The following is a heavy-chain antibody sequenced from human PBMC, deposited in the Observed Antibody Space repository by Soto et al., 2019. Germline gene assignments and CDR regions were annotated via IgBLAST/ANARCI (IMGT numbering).Heavy chain of an antibody. D-gene: IGHD3-9*01. CDR3: AKVLTGYYYYFEY. CDR2: VGGSGEYT. J-gene: IGHJ4*02. CDR1: GFTFSSYA. V-gene: IGHV3-23*01. Sequence: EVQLLESGGGLVQPGGSLRLSCAASGFTFSSYAMIWVRQAPGKGLEWVSGVGGSGEYTYYADSVKGRFTISRDNSKNTVYLQISSQRAEDTAVYYCAKVLTGYYYYFEYWGQGTLVTVSS.